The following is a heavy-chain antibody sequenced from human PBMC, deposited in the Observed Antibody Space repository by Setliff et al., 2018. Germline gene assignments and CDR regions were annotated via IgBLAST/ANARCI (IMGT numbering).Heavy chain of an antibody. CDR3: ARGGTYRYFDY. Sequence: SETLSLTCTVSGASMNGHYWSWLRQPPGKTLEWIGYVYYTGSTNYNPSLESRVTISLDTSKSQFSLKLTSVTAADTAVYYCARGGTYRYFDYWGQGALVTVSS. CDR1: GASMNGHY. V-gene: IGHV4-59*11. J-gene: IGHJ4*02. CDR2: VYYTGST.